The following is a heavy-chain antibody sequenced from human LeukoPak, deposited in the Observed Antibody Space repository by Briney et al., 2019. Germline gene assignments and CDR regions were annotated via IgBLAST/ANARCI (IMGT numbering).Heavy chain of an antibody. J-gene: IGHJ4*02. CDR2: IYYSGST. Sequence: SETLSLTCTVSGGSISSYYWSWIRQPPGKGLEWIGYIYYSGSTNYNPSLKSRVTISVDTSKNQFSLKLSSVTAADTAVYYCARGVASSSWDPFDYWGQGTLVTVSS. D-gene: IGHD6-13*01. V-gene: IGHV4-59*01. CDR1: GGSISSYY. CDR3: ARGVASSSWDPFDY.